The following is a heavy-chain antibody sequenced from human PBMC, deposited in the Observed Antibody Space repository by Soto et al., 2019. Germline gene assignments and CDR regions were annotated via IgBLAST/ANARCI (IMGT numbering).Heavy chain of an antibody. CDR3: NSSPYFCGGHAPL. Sequence: EVQLVESGGGLVQPGGSLRLSCAASGFSITNTWMHWVRQAPGKGLEWVGGVKSKADGGTADYAAPVKGRFTVSRDDSKKTQYLQMNSLKMDDTAVYYCNSSPYFCGGHAPLWGQGTRVTASS. V-gene: IGHV3-15*07. CDR1: GFSITNTW. CDR2: VKSKADGGTA. D-gene: IGHD2-21*01. J-gene: IGHJ4*02.